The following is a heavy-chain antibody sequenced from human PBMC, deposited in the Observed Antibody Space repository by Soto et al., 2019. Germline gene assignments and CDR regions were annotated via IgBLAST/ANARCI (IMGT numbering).Heavy chain of an antibody. CDR1: GGSISSYY. CDR2: IYYSGST. Sequence: ASETLSLTCTVSGGSISSYYWSWIRQPPGKGLEWIGYIYYSGSTNYNPSLKSRVTISVDTSKNQFSLKLSSMTAAYTAVYYCARNGIAAAGPWGFDYWGQGTLVTVSS. V-gene: IGHV4-59*01. J-gene: IGHJ4*02. D-gene: IGHD6-13*01. CDR3: ARNGIAAAGPWGFDY.